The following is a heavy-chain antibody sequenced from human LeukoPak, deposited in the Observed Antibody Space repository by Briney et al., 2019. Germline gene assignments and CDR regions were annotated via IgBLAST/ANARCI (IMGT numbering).Heavy chain of an antibody. V-gene: IGHV3-23*05. CDR3: AKDVVPDSGWDIDY. CDR1: GYSFSTYS. Sequence: GGSLRLSCVGYGYSFSTYSMTWVRQGPGKGLEWVSSIYNSGSGVFYADSVKGRFTISRDNSQNTLYLQMNSLRVEDTAIYYCAKDVVPDSGWDIDYWGQGTLVTVSS. J-gene: IGHJ4*02. CDR2: IYNSGSGV. D-gene: IGHD6-25*01.